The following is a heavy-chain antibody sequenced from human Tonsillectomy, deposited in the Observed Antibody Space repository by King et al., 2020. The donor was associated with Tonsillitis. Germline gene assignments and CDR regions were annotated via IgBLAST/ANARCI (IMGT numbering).Heavy chain of an antibody. CDR2: IIPILDIA. V-gene: IGHV1-69*09. Sequence: HGQLVQSGAEVKKPGSSVKVSCKASGGTFNSYAISWVRQAPGQGLEWMGRIIPILDIANYAQKFQGRVTITADKSTSTAYMELSSLRSEDTAVYYCARDVDYDILTGSDSDFYYYGMDVWGQGTAVTVSS. CDR1: GGTFNSYA. CDR3: ARDVDYDILTGSDSDFYYYGMDV. D-gene: IGHD3-9*01. J-gene: IGHJ6*02.